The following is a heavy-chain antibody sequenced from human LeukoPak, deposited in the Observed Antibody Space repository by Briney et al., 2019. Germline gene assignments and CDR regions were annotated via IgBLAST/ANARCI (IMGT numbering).Heavy chain of an antibody. D-gene: IGHD2-2*02. J-gene: IGHJ6*02. CDR1: GYTFTGYY. CDR3: ASPAVVVPAAIHYYYYYGMDV. CDR2: INPNSGGT. Sequence: ASVTVSCKASGYTFTGYYMHWVRQAPGQGLEWMGWINPNSGGTNYAQKFQGRVTMTRDTSISTAYMELSRLRSDDTAVYYCASPAVVVPAAIHYYYYYGMDVWGQGTTVTVSS. V-gene: IGHV1-2*02.